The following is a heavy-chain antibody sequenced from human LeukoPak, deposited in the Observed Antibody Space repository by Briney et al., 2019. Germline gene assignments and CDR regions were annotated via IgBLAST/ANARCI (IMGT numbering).Heavy chain of an antibody. J-gene: IGHJ3*02. V-gene: IGHV3-21*01. Sequence: NSGGSLRLSCAASGFTFSRYNMNWVSQAPGKGLEWVSSISSSSSYIYYADSVKGRFTISRDNARNSLYLQMNSLRAEDTSVYFCVRSTGGDWYTFDTWGQGTMVTVSS. CDR1: GFTFSRYN. CDR3: VRSTGGDWYTFDT. D-gene: IGHD2-21*02. CDR2: ISSSSSYI.